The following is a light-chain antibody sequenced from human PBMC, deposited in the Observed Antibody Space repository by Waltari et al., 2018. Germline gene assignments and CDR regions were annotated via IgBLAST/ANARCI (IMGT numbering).Light chain of an antibody. CDR1: SSDVGSYHY. V-gene: IGLV2-14*03. Sequence: QSALTQPASVSGSPGQSITISCTGTSSDVGSYHYVPWYQHHPGKAPKLMIYDVSNRPSGVSNRFSGSKSGDTASLTISGLQTEDEADYYCASYASTGTRVFGGGTKLTVL. CDR2: DVS. CDR3: ASYASTGTRV. J-gene: IGLJ3*02.